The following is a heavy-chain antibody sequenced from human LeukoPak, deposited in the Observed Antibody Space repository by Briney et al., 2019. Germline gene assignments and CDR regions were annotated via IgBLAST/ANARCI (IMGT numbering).Heavy chain of an antibody. D-gene: IGHD1-26*01. CDR1: GFPFSSYA. J-gene: IGHJ4*02. V-gene: IGHV3-23*01. CDR2: ISGSGGST. Sequence: GGSLRLSCAASGFPFSSYAMSWVRQAPGKGLEWVSAISGSGGSTYYADSVKGRFTISRDNSKNTLYLQMNSLRAEDTAVYYCAKLPGIVGATFDYWGQGTLVTVSS. CDR3: AKLPGIVGATFDY.